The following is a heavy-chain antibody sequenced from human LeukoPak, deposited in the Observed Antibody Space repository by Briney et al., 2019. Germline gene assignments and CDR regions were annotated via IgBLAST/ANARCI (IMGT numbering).Heavy chain of an antibody. CDR2: ISSSSSTI. D-gene: IGHD3-16*02. Sequence: PGGSLRLSCAASGFTFSSYSMNWVRQAPGKGLEWVSYISSSSSTIYYADSVKGRFTISRDNAKNSLYLQMNSLRAEDTAVYYCARGARGITFGGVIVKPFDYWGQGTLVTVSS. CDR3: ARGARGITFGGVIVKPFDY. J-gene: IGHJ4*02. V-gene: IGHV3-48*04. CDR1: GFTFSSYS.